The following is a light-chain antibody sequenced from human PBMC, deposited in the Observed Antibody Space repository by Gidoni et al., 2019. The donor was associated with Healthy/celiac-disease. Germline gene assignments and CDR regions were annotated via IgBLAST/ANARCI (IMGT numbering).Light chain of an antibody. Sequence: EIVFTQSPGTLSLSPGERATLSYRASQSVSSSYLAWYQQKPGQAPRLLIYGASSRATGIPDRFSGSGSGTDFTLTISRLEPEDFAVYYCQQYGSSPLTFGGGTKVEIK. CDR3: QQYGSSPLT. CDR1: QSVSSSY. CDR2: GAS. J-gene: IGKJ4*01. V-gene: IGKV3-20*01.